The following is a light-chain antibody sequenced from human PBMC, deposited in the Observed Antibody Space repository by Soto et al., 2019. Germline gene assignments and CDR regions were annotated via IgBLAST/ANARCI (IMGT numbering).Light chain of an antibody. J-gene: IGKJ3*01. V-gene: IGKV1-27*01. CDR2: AAS. CDR1: QGVSNY. Sequence: DIPMTQSPSSLSASVGDRVTITCRTSQGVSNYLAWYQQKPGKVPKLLIYAASTLQSGVPSRFSGSGSGTDFTLTISSLQPEDVATYYCQKYNSALFTFGPGTKVDIK. CDR3: QKYNSALFT.